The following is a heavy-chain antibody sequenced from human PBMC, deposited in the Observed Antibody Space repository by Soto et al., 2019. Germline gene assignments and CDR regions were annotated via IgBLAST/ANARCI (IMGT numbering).Heavy chain of an antibody. J-gene: IGHJ5*02. D-gene: IGHD1-7*01. Sequence: QVPLVQSGAEVKKPGSSVKVSCKASGGTFSSYAISWVRQAPGQGLEWMGGIIPIFGTANYAQKFQGRVTITADESTSTAYMELSSLRSEDTAVYYCARDRNYAIGGRILNWFDPWGQGTLVTVSS. V-gene: IGHV1-69*12. CDR2: IIPIFGTA. CDR3: ARDRNYAIGGRILNWFDP. CDR1: GGTFSSYA.